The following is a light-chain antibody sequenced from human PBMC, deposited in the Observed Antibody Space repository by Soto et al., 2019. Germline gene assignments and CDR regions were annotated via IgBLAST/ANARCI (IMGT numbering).Light chain of an antibody. CDR1: SSNIGSNT. Sequence: QSVLTQPPSASGSPGQRVTISCSGSSSNIGSNTVDWYQQLPGTAPKLLIYSNNQRPSGVPDRFSGSKSGTSAFLAISGLHSEDEGDYYCAAWDDSLNVVFGGGTKVPVL. V-gene: IGLV1-44*01. J-gene: IGLJ2*01. CDR3: AAWDDSLNVV. CDR2: SNN.